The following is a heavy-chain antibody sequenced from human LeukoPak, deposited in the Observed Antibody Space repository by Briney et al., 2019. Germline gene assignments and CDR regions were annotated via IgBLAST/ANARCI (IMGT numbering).Heavy chain of an antibody. J-gene: IGHJ6*03. CDR3: VRSPTYYNMDV. Sequence: GESLTLSCAASGFTFSNYVIHWVRQAPGKGLEWLAVISYDGTNKYYADFVKGRFTISRDHSQSTVDLQMNTLGAADTAVYYCVRSPTYYNMDVWGKGTTVTVSS. CDR1: GFTFSNYV. V-gene: IGHV3-30*03. CDR2: ISYDGTNK.